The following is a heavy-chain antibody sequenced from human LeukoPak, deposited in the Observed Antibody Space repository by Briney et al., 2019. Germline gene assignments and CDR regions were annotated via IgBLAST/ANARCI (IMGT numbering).Heavy chain of an antibody. D-gene: IGHD3-22*01. Sequence: GGSLKISCKGSGYSFTSFWIGWVRQMPGKGLEWMGIIYPDDSETIYSPSFQGQVTFSVDKSITTAYLHWSSLKASDTAMFYCARLYYDVSGYFDYWGQGTLVTVSS. CDR2: IYPDDSET. J-gene: IGHJ4*02. V-gene: IGHV5-51*01. CDR3: ARLYYDVSGYFDY. CDR1: GYSFTSFW.